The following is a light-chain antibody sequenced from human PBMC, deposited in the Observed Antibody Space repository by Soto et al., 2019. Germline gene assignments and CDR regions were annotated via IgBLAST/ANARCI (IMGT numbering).Light chain of an antibody. J-gene: IGKJ2*01. CDR3: QQYGSSPPYT. CDR2: AAS. CDR1: QTINNNF. Sequence: EIVMTQSPGTLSLSPGERATLSCRASQTINNNFLGWYQQKPGQHPRLLIFAASRRATGIPDRFSGSGSGTDFTLTISRVEPGDFGVYYCQQYGSSPPYTFGLGTKLDIK. V-gene: IGKV3-20*01.